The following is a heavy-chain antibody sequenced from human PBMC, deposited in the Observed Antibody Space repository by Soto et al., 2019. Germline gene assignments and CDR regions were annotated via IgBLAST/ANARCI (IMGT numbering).Heavy chain of an antibody. J-gene: IGHJ6*02. Sequence: LRLSCAASGFTFSSYAMHWVRQAPGKGLEWVAVISYDGSNKYYADSVKGRFTISRDNSKNTLYLQMNSLRAEDTAVYYCARDLTGTHLFNYYYYGMDVWGQGTTVTVSS. CDR3: ARDLTGTHLFNYYYYGMDV. CDR2: ISYDGSNK. V-gene: IGHV3-30-3*01. CDR1: GFTFSSYA. D-gene: IGHD1-1*01.